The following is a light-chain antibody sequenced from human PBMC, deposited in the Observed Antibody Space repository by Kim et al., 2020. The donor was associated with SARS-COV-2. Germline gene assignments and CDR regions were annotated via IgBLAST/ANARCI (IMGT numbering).Light chain of an antibody. CDR3: KQRSNWPRT. CDR2: DAS. CDR1: QSVSSY. V-gene: IGKV3-11*01. Sequence: EIVLTQSPATLSLSLGERATLSCRASQSVSSYLAWYQQKPGQAPRLLIYDASNRVTGIPARFSGSGSGTDFTLTISSLEPEDFAVYYCKQRSNWPRTFGQGTKVDIK. J-gene: IGKJ1*01.